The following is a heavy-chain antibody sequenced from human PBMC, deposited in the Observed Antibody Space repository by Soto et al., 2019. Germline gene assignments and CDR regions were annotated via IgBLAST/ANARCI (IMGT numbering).Heavy chain of an antibody. J-gene: IGHJ4*02. Sequence: EVQLVETGGGLIQSGGSLRLSCADSGFSVSYSYMSWVRQAPGRGLEWVSIIYSGGTTYYADSVKGRSTISRDTSKNTLYLQMNSLRVEDTAVYYCARDGDSASWLGYWGQGTLITVSS. CDR3: ARDGDSASWLGY. D-gene: IGHD2-2*01. CDR1: GFSVSYSY. V-gene: IGHV3-53*02. CDR2: IYSGGTT.